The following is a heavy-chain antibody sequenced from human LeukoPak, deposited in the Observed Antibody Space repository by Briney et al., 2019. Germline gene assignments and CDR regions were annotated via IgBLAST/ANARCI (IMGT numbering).Heavy chain of an antibody. CDR2: MNPNSGNT. Sequence: GASVKVSCKASGYTFTNYGISWVRQATGQGLEWMGWMNPNSGNTGYAQKFRGRVTITRNTSISTAYMELSSLRSEDTAVYYCARGGYSYGYLSLDWGQGTLVTVSP. D-gene: IGHD5-18*01. CDR3: ARGGYSYGYLSLD. J-gene: IGHJ4*02. CDR1: GYTFTNYG. V-gene: IGHV1-8*01.